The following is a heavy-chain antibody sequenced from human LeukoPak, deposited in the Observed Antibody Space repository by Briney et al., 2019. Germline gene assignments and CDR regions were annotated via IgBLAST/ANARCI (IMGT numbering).Heavy chain of an antibody. CDR3: AREYYGGYVDC. V-gene: IGHV3-64*01. CDR2: ISSNGGST. D-gene: IGHD3-10*01. J-gene: IGHJ4*02. CDR1: GFTFSSFS. Sequence: GGSLRLSCAASGFTFSSFSMHWVRQAPGKGLESVSAISSNGGSTYYANSVKGRFTISRDNSKSTLYLQMGSLRAEDMAVYYCAREYYGGYVDCWGQGTLVTVSS.